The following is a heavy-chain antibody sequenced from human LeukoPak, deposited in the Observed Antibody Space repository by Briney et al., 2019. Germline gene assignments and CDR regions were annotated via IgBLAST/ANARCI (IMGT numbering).Heavy chain of an antibody. CDR3: ARSSQDSGSLWFIKY. J-gene: IGHJ4*02. D-gene: IGHD1-26*01. CDR1: GFTFSSYE. V-gene: IGHV3-48*03. Sequence: GGSLRLSCAASGFTFSSYEMNWVRQAPGKGLEWVSYISSSGSTIYYADSVKGRFTISRDNAKNSLFLQMNSLRAEDTAVYYCARSSQDSGSLWFIKYWGQGTLVTVSS. CDR2: ISSSGSTI.